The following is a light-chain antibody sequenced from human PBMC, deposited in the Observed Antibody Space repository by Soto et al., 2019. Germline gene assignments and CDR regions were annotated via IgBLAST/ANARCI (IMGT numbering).Light chain of an antibody. CDR1: SSNIGSNT. J-gene: IGLJ2*01. Sequence: QSVLTQPPSASATPGQRVTISCSGSSSNIGSNTVNWYQQLPGTVPKLLIYRDNQRPSGVPDRFSGSKSGTSASLAISGLQSEDEADYYCAAWDDSLNGAVFGGGTKLTVL. CDR3: AAWDDSLNGAV. V-gene: IGLV1-44*01. CDR2: RDN.